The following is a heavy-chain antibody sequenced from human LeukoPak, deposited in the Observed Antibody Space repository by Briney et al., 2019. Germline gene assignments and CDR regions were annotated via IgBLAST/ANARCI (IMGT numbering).Heavy chain of an antibody. CDR1: GITLSNYG. CDR2: ISGSGGRT. CDR3: AKRGVVIRVILVGFHKEAYYFDS. D-gene: IGHD3-22*01. J-gene: IGHJ4*02. V-gene: IGHV3-23*01. Sequence: GGSLRLSCAVSGITLSNYGMSWVRQAPGKGLEWVAGISGSGGRTNYADAVKGRFTISRDNAKNTLFLQMNSLRVEDTAVYFCAKRGVVIRVILVGFHKEAYYFDSWGQGTLVTVSS.